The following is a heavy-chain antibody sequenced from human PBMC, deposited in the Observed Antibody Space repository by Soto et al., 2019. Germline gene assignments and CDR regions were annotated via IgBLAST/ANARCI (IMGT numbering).Heavy chain of an antibody. D-gene: IGHD5-12*01. CDR2: IKKDGNEK. Sequence: EVQLVEAGGGLVHPGGSLRVSCAASGFEFSAYCMTWVRHAPGKGLEWVATIKKDGNEKYYGGSVWGRFSVIRDNAKNAADLQMDILKAEDTGVYYCARGRYNSGDYRKCFDDWGQGAWVTVSS. CDR1: GFEFSAYC. CDR3: ARGRYNSGDYRKCFDD. J-gene: IGHJ4*02. V-gene: IGHV3-7*01.